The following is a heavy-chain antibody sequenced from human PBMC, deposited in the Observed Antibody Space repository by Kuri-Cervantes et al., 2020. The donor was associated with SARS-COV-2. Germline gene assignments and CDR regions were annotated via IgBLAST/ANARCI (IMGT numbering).Heavy chain of an antibody. J-gene: IGHJ6*02. CDR3: ARDFVVLMVYAQDYYGMDV. CDR1: GYIFTSYS. V-gene: IGHV1-18*01. D-gene: IGHD2-8*01. Sequence: ASVKVSCKASGYIFTSYSISWVRQAPGQGLEWMGWISAYNGYTNYEQKLQGRVTMTTDTSTSTAYMELRSLRSDDTAVYYCARDFVVLMVYAQDYYGMDVWGQGTTVTVSS. CDR2: ISAYNGYT.